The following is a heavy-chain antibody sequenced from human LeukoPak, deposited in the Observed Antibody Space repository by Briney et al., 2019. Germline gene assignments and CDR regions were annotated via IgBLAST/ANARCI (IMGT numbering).Heavy chain of an antibody. Sequence: SETLSLTCAVYGGSFSGYYWSWIRQPPGKGLEWIGEINHSGSTNYNPSLKSRVTISVDTSKNQFSLKLSSVTAADTAVYYCARGTSLNLVVVAANYYFDYWGQGTLVTVSS. J-gene: IGHJ4*02. CDR1: GGSFSGYY. CDR3: ARGTSLNLVVVAANYYFDY. D-gene: IGHD2-15*01. V-gene: IGHV4-34*01. CDR2: INHSGST.